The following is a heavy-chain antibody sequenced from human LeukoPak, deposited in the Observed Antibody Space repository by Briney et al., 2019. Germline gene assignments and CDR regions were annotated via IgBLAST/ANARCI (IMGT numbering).Heavy chain of an antibody. D-gene: IGHD3-10*01. CDR2: IYYSGST. CDR3: ARLTYYYGSGSFQFDY. J-gene: IGHJ4*02. V-gene: IGHV4-30-4*01. CDR1: GGSISSGDYY. Sequence: SETLSLTCTVSGGSISSGDYYWSWIRQPPGKGLEWIGYIYYSGSTYYNPSLKNRVTISVDTSKNQFSLKLSSVTAADTAVYYCARLTYYYGSGSFQFDYWGQGTLVTVSS.